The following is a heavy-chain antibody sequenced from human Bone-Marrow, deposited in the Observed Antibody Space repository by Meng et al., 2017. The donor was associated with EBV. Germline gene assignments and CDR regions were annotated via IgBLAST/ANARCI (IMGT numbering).Heavy chain of an antibody. J-gene: IGHJ4*02. D-gene: IGHD4-23*01. CDR2: IIPIFGTA. CDR1: GGTFSSYA. V-gene: IGHV1-69*01. CDR3: AIYYGGAFDY. Sequence: QGSGVASGAGVKTHGSAVQSYCKASGGTFSSYAISWVRQAPGQGLEWMGGIIPIFGTANYAQKFQGRVTITADESTSTAYMELSSLRSEDTAVYYCAIYYGGAFDYWGQGTLVTVSS.